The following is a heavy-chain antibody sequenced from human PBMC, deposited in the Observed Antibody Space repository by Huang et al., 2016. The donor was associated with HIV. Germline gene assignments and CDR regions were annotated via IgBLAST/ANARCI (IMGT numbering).Heavy chain of an antibody. Sequence: QVQLVESGGGVVQPGRSLRLSCAASGFTFSSYGMHWVRQAPGKGLGGMAVIAYDGSNKFYADSGKGRFTISRDNSKNTLYLQMNSLRVEDTAVYYCAQARGKVAGTFAWGQGTLVTVSS. J-gene: IGHJ5*02. CDR2: IAYDGSNK. CDR1: GFTFSSYG. CDR3: AQARGKVAGTFA. V-gene: IGHV3-30*18. D-gene: IGHD6-19*01.